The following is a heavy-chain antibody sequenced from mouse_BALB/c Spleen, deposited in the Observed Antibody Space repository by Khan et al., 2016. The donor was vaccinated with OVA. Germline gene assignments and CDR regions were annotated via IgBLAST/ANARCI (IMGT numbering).Heavy chain of an antibody. CDR1: GFNIKDTY. J-gene: IGHJ2*01. CDR3: ASITTAKRVFDY. Sequence: VQLKESGAELVKPGASVKLSCTASGFNIKDTYMHWVKQRPEQGLEWIGRIDPANGNTKYDPKFQGKATITADTSSNTAYLQLRSLTSEDTAVYYCASITTAKRVFDYWGQGTTLTVSS. V-gene: IGHV14-3*02. CDR2: IDPANGNT. D-gene: IGHD1-2*01.